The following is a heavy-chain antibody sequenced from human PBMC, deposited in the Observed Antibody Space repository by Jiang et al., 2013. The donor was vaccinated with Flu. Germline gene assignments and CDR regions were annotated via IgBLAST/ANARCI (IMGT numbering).Heavy chain of an antibody. CDR1: GGTFSSSA. J-gene: IGHJ4*02. CDR3: ARGEASYFVPLDS. CDR2: IIPIFGTT. D-gene: IGHD3-10*02. V-gene: IGHV1-69*01. Sequence: SGAEVKKPGSSVKVSCKASGGTFSSSAISWVRQAPGQGLEWMGGIIPIFGTTTSAQKFQGRVTITADESTNRAFMELGSLRSEDTAVYYCARGEASYFVPLDSWGQGTLVTVSP.